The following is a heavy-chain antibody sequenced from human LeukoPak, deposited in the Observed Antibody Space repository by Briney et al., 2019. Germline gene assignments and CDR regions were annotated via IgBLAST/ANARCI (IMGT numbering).Heavy chain of an antibody. V-gene: IGHV3-21*01. CDR1: GFTFSSYS. J-gene: IGHJ1*01. CDR2: ISSSSSYI. D-gene: IGHD6-13*01. Sequence: KPGGSLRLSCAASGFTFSSYSMNWVRQAPGKGLEWVSSISSSSSYIYYADSVKGRFTISRDNAKNSLYLQMNSLRAEDTAVYYCARDSRIAAAAKRSEKYFQRWGQGTLVTVSS. CDR3: ARDSRIAAAAKRSEKYFQR.